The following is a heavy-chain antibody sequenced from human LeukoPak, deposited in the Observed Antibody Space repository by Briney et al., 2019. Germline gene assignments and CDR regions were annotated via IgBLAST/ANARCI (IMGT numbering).Heavy chain of an antibody. D-gene: IGHD4-17*01. V-gene: IGHV3-74*01. CDR3: ARDAYTTASNWLDP. Sequence: GGSLRLSCKASGFTLSNYWTHWVRQAPGKGLVWVSRITGDGSDIAYADSVKGRFTVSRDDAKNTLFLQMNSLRVEDTAIYYCARDAYTTASNWLDPWGQGTLVTVSS. CDR2: ITGDGSDI. CDR1: GFTLSNYW. J-gene: IGHJ5*02.